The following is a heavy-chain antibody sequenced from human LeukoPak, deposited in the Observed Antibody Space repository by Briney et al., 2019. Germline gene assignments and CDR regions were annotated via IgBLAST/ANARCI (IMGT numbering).Heavy chain of an antibody. CDR1: GFSFSSYW. Sequence: GGSLRLSCAASGFSFSSYWISWVRQAPGKGLEWVANIKEDGSVKYYLDSVKSRFSISRDNVKNSLYLQMDSLRAEDTAVYYCARDRGWLQFDYWGQGTLVTVS. J-gene: IGHJ4*02. CDR3: ARDRGWLQFDY. CDR2: IKEDGSVK. V-gene: IGHV3-7*01. D-gene: IGHD5-24*01.